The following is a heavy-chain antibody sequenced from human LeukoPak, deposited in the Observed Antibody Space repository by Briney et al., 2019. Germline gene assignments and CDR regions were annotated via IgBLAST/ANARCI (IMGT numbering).Heavy chain of an antibody. V-gene: IGHV1-2*02. J-gene: IGHJ6*03. Sequence: ASVKVSCKASGYTFTGYYMHWVRQAPGQGLEWMGWINPKSGGTNYAQKFQGRDTMTRDTSISTAYMELSRLRSDDTAVYYCARGPTVTTDYYYYYMDVWGKGTTVTVSS. CDR3: ARGPTVTTDYYYYYMDV. D-gene: IGHD4-17*01. CDR2: INPKSGGT. CDR1: GYTFTGYY.